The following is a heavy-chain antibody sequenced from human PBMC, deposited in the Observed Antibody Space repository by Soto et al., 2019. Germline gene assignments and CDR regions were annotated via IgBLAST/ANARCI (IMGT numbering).Heavy chain of an antibody. CDR2: IDPSDSYT. CDR1: GYSFTSYW. Sequence: PGESLKISCKGSGYSFTSYWISWVRQMPGKGLEWMGRIDPSDSYTNYSPSFQGHVTISADKSISTAYLQWSSLKASDTAMYYCALPASPGWSTLRPLYIDYWAQGT. J-gene: IGHJ4*02. V-gene: IGHV5-10-1*01. D-gene: IGHD6-19*01. CDR3: ALPASPGWSTLRPLYIDY.